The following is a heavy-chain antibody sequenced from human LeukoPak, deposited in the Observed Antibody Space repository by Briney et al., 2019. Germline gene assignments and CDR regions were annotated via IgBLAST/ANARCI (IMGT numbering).Heavy chain of an antibody. Sequence: PGGSLRLSCAASGFTFNTYTMNWVRQAPGRGLEWLSSITRSSSYISYADSVKGRFTISRDNAKNTLYLQMNSLRAEDTAIYYCAKGGSSGGSCYFDYWGQGTLVSVSS. CDR3: AKGGSSGGSCYFDY. D-gene: IGHD2-15*01. V-gene: IGHV3-21*04. CDR1: GFTFNTYT. J-gene: IGHJ4*02. CDR2: ITRSSSYI.